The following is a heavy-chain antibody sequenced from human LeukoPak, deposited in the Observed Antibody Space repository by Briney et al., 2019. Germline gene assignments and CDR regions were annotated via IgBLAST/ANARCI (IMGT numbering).Heavy chain of an antibody. J-gene: IGHJ3*02. CDR3: AKDMDDNYDILTGPTVGLSAFDI. Sequence: GGSLRLSCAASGFTFDDYAMHWVRQAPGKGLEWVSGISWNSGSIGYADSVKGRFTISRDNAKNSLYLQMNSLRAEDTALYYCAKDMDDNYDILTGPTVGLSAFDIWGQGTMVTVSS. V-gene: IGHV3-9*01. CDR2: ISWNSGSI. CDR1: GFTFDDYA. D-gene: IGHD3-9*01.